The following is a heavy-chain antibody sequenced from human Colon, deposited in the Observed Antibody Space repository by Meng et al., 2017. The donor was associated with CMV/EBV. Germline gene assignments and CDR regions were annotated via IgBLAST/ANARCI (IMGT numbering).Heavy chain of an antibody. J-gene: IGHJ4*02. Sequence: MTLKESGPTPVNTTQTPTLTCTFSGFSLTTTGVGVGWIRQPPGKALEWLALIFWDGDKRYSPSLNSRLAITKDTSENQVVLTMTNMDPMDTATYYCVYCSPGRNGFSSYYQRVFDYWGQGTLVTVSS. D-gene: IGHD3-22*01. CDR1: GFSLTTTGVG. V-gene: IGHV2-5*02. CDR2: IFWDGDK. CDR3: VYCSPGRNGFSSYYQRVFDY.